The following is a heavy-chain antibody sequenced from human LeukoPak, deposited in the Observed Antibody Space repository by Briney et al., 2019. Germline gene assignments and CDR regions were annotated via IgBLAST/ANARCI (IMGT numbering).Heavy chain of an antibody. CDR3: ARHVHSGWYWVY. CDR1: GYSISTSTYY. CDR2: FSYGGNT. Sequence: PSETLSLTCTVSGYSISTSTYYWAWIRQPPGKGREGIGSFSYGGNTYYKSSHSSLLTICVETSKKQFSLKQSSVNAADPSVSSCARHVHSGWYWVYWGQGTLVTVSS. J-gene: IGHJ4*02. D-gene: IGHD6-19*01. V-gene: IGHV4-39*01.